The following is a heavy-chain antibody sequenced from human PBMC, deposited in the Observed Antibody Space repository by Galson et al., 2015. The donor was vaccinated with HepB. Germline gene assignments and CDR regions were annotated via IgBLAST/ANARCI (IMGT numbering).Heavy chain of an antibody. Sequence: SETLSLTCTVSGGSISSSSYYWGWIRQPPGKGLEWIGSIYYSGSTYYNPSLKSRVTISVDTSKDQFSLKLSSVTAADTAVYYCARQERPGWFLATVDGGWFDPWGQGTLVTVSS. CDR1: GGSISSSSYY. CDR3: ARQERPGWFLATVDGGWFDP. CDR2: IYYSGST. D-gene: IGHD4-23*01. J-gene: IGHJ5*02. V-gene: IGHV4-39*01.